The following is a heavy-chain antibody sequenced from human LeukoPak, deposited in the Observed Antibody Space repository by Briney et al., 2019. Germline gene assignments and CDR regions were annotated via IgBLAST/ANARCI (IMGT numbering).Heavy chain of an antibody. CDR3: AREGRNYDFWSGYYNRDYYYYMDV. V-gene: IGHV4-34*01. CDR1: GGSFSGYY. J-gene: IGHJ6*03. Sequence: SETLSLTCAVSGGSFSGYYWSWIRQPPGKGLEWIGEINHSGSTNYNPSLKSRVTISVDTSKNQFSLTLSSVTAADTAVYYCAREGRNYDFWSGYYNRDYYYYMDVWGKGTTVTVSS. D-gene: IGHD3-3*01. CDR2: INHSGST.